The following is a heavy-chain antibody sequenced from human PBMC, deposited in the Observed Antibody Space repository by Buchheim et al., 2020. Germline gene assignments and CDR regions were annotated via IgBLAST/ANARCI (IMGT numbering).Heavy chain of an antibody. D-gene: IGHD3-22*01. J-gene: IGHJ6*02. V-gene: IGHV1-46*01. CDR2: INLSGGST. CDR1: GYTFTSYY. CDR3: AREKILLLGDYYYGMDV. Sequence: QVQLVQSGAEVKKPGASVKVSCKASGYTFTSYYMHWVRQAPGQGLEWMGIINLSGGSTSYAQKLQGRVTMTRDTSTRTVYMELSSLRSEDTAVYYCAREKILLLGDYYYGMDVWGQGTT.